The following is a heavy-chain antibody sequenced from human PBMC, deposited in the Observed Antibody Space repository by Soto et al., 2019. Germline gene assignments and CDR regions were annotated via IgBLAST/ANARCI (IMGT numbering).Heavy chain of an antibody. CDR1: GFTFDEHT. J-gene: IGHJ4*02. Sequence: EVLLAESGGVVVKPGGSLRLSCVISGFTFDEHTMHWVRQAPGKGLEWISLLSWDGGTTYYAESVKGRFTISRDIGKNSLFLEMDSLRTEDSALYYCTKVKKKYTTTGGVDFDSWGQGTLVTVSS. CDR2: LSWDGGTT. D-gene: IGHD1-1*01. CDR3: TKVKKKYTTTGGVDFDS. V-gene: IGHV3-43*01.